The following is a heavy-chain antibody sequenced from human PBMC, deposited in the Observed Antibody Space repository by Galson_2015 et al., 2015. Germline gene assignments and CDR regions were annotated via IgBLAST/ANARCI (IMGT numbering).Heavy chain of an antibody. Sequence: SLRLSCAASGFTFRSYAMHWVRQAPGKGLEWVALIWYDGSYTYYADSVKGRFTISRDNSKNTLYLQMNSLRAEDTAVYYCARDLGGQWPNYGLDVWGQGTTVTVSS. D-gene: IGHD6-19*01. CDR3: ARDLGGQWPNYGLDV. J-gene: IGHJ6*02. CDR2: IWYDGSYT. CDR1: GFTFRSYA. V-gene: IGHV3-33*01.